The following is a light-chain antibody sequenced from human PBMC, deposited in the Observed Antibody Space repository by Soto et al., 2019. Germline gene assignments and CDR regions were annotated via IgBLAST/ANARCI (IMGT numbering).Light chain of an antibody. CDR2: GAS. V-gene: IGKV3-20*01. CDR3: HQYDSSPLT. Sequence: EIVLTQSPGTLSLSPGERATPSCRASQSVSSSYLAWYQQKPGQAPRLLIYGASSRATGIPDRFSGSGSGTDFTLTIGRLEPEDFAVYYCHQYDSSPLTFGGGTKVEIK. J-gene: IGKJ4*01. CDR1: QSVSSSY.